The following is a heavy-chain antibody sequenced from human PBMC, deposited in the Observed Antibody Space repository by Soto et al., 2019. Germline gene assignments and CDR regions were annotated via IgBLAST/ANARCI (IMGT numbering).Heavy chain of an antibody. CDR1: GFTFSRYD. CDR3: SRGALGFDP. D-gene: IGHD6-6*01. V-gene: IGHV3-13*04. J-gene: IGHJ5*02. Sequence: EVQVVESGGGLVQPGGSLRLSCAASGFTFSRYDMHWVRQATGRGLEWVSGIGTSGDTYSAGSVKGRFTISRENAKNSVNLQMNSLRAGDTAVYYGSRGALGFDPWGQGTLVAVSS. CDR2: IGTSGDT.